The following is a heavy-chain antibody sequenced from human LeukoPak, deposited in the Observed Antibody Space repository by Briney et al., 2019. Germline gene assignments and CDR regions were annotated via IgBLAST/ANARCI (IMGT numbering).Heavy chain of an antibody. V-gene: IGHV4-59*08. CDR2: IYYSGST. CDR1: GGSISSYY. Sequence: SETLSLTCTASGGSISSYYWSWIRQPPGKGLEWIGYIYYSGSTNYNPSLKSRVTISVDTSKNQFSLKLSSVTAADTAVYYCARLVVAPLDAFDIWGQGTMVTVSS. D-gene: IGHD3-22*01. J-gene: IGHJ3*02. CDR3: ARLVVAPLDAFDI.